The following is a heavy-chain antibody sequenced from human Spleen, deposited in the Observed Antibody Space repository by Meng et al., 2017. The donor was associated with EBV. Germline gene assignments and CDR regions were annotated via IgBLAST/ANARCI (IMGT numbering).Heavy chain of an antibody. CDR3: AKDRYFDWLLPFDY. D-gene: IGHD3-9*01. J-gene: IGHJ4*02. V-gene: IGHV3-23*01. CDR1: GFTFSRYA. CDR2: INSGGDNT. Sequence: ELQLLDSGGGLVQPGGPLKLSCAASGFTFSRYAMNWVRQAPGKGLEWVSTINSGGDNTHYPDSVKGRFTISRDNSKNTLYLQMNNLRAEDTAVYYCAKDRYFDWLLPFDYGGQGTLVTVSS.